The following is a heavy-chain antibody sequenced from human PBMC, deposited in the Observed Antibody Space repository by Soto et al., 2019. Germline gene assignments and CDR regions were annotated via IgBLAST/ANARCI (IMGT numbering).Heavy chain of an antibody. D-gene: IGHD1-26*01. Sequence: PGGSLRLSCAASGFTFSTYAMSWVRQAPGKGLEWVSGISGSGVTTYYADSVKGRFTISRDNSKNTLYLQMNSLRAEDTAVYYCAKWRNSGYHGMDVWGQGTTVTVSS. CDR2: ISGSGVTT. CDR3: AKWRNSGYHGMDV. CDR1: GFTFSTYA. V-gene: IGHV3-23*01. J-gene: IGHJ6*02.